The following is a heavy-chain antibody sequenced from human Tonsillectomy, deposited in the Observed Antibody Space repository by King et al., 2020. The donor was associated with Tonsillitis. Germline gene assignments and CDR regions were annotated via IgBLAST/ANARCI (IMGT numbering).Heavy chain of an antibody. CDR2: ISYDGSNK. CDR3: AREDFWSGTDY. D-gene: IGHD3-3*01. Sequence: VQLVESGGGVVQPGRSLRLSCAASGFTFMSYGMHWVRQAPGKGLEWVAVISYDGSNKYYADSVKGRFTISRDNSKNTLYLQMNSLRAEDTAVYYCAREDFWSGTDYWGQGTLVTVSS. V-gene: IGHV3-30*03. CDR1: GFTFMSYG. J-gene: IGHJ4*02.